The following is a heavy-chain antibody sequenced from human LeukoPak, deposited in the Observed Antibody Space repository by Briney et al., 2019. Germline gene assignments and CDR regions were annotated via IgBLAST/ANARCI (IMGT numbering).Heavy chain of an antibody. CDR1: GFTFNSHS. D-gene: IGHD3-10*01. CDR3: ARDRSGFGDLLN. CDR2: ISSSSSYI. J-gene: IGHJ4*02. V-gene: IGHV3-21*01. Sequence: GGSLRLSCAASGFTFNSHSMNWVRQAPGKGLQWVSSISSSSSYIYYADSVKGRFTISRDNAKKSLYLQMNSLRAEDTAVYYCARDRSGFGDLLNWGQGTLVTVSS.